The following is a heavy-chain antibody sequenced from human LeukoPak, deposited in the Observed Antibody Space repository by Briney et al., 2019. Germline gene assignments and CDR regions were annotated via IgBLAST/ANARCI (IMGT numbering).Heavy chain of an antibody. CDR2: INHSGSA. CDR3: ARRPTYYDFWSGYCFDY. CDR1: GGSFSGYY. V-gene: IGHV4-34*01. Sequence: SETLSLTCAVYGGSFSGYYWSWIRQPPGKGLEWIGEINHSGSANYNPSLKSRVTISVDTSKDQFSLKLSSETAADTAVYYCARRPTYYDFWSGYCFDYWGQGTLVTVSS. D-gene: IGHD3-3*01. J-gene: IGHJ4*02.